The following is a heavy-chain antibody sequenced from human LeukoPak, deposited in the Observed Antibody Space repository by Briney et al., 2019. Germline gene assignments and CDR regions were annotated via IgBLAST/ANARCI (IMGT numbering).Heavy chain of an antibody. J-gene: IGHJ5*02. CDR3: ASGHIVVVTAIPGWFDP. CDR2: INPSGGST. Sequence: ASVKVSCKASGYTFTSYYMHWVRQAPGQGLEWMGIINPSGGSTSYAQKFQGRVTMTRDMSTSTVYMELSSLRSEDTAVYYCASGHIVVVTAIPGWFDPWGQGTLVTVSS. CDR1: GYTFTSYY. V-gene: IGHV1-46*01. D-gene: IGHD2-21*02.